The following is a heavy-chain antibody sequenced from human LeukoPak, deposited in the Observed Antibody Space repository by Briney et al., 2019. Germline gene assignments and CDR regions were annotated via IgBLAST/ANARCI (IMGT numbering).Heavy chain of an antibody. J-gene: IGHJ4*02. Sequence: KVGESLKISCKGSGYSFTSYWIGWVRQMPGKGLEWMGIIYPGDSGTRYSPSFQGQVTISADKSISTAYLQWSSLKASDTAMYYCARLNRYVWGSYRYDYFDYWGQGTLVTVSS. D-gene: IGHD3-16*02. V-gene: IGHV5-51*01. CDR1: GYSFTSYW. CDR3: ARLNRYVWGSYRYDYFDY. CDR2: IYPGDSGT.